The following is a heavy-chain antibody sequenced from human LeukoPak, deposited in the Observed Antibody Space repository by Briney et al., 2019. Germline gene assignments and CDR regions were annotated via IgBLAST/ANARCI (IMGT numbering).Heavy chain of an antibody. Sequence: GASVKVSCKASGGTFTSFAISWVRQAPGQGLEWMGGIIPIFGTANYAQKFQGRVTITADKSTSTAYMELSSLRADDTAVYYCARVRYYYGSGSYPYYMDVWGKGTTVTVSS. CDR3: ARVRYYYGSGSYPYYMDV. D-gene: IGHD3-10*01. CDR2: IIPIFGTA. J-gene: IGHJ6*03. CDR1: GGTFTSFA. V-gene: IGHV1-69*06.